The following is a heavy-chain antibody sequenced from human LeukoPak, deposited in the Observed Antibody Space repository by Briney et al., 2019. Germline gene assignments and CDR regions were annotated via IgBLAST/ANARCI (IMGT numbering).Heavy chain of an antibody. CDR3: ARDPYSAYFPSIWWFDS. J-gene: IGHJ5*01. Sequence: RASVKVSCKASGYTFTSYGISWVRQAPGQGLEWMGIINPNGGSTTYAQKFRGRLTMTRDTSTITIYMEMSSLGSEDTALYYCARDPYSAYFPSIWWFDSWGQGTLVTVSS. D-gene: IGHD3-22*01. CDR2: INPNGGST. V-gene: IGHV1-46*01. CDR1: GYTFTSYG.